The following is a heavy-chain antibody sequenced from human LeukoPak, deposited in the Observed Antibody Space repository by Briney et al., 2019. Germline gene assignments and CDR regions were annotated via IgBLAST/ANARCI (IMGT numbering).Heavy chain of an antibody. J-gene: IGHJ4*02. Sequence: GGSLRLSCAASGFTSSSYWMSWVRQAPGKGLEWVANIKQEGSERYYVDSVMGRFTISRDNAKSSLYLQMNSLRAEDTAVYFCAKRGVVIRVVLVGFHKEAYYFDSWGQGALVTVSS. V-gene: IGHV3-7*03. CDR1: GFTSSSYW. D-gene: IGHD3-10*01. CDR2: IKQEGSER. CDR3: AKRGVVIRVVLVGFHKEAYYFDS.